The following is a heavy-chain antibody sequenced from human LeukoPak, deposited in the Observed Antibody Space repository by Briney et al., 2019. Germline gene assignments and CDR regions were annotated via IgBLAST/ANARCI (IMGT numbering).Heavy chain of an antibody. D-gene: IGHD1-26*01. Sequence: GASVKVSCKASGYTFTGYYMHWVRQAPGQGLEWMGWISAYNGNTNYAQKLQGRVTMTTDTSTSTAYMELRSLRSDDTAVYYCARAREVGARGYYYYMDVWGKGTTVTVTS. J-gene: IGHJ6*03. CDR2: ISAYNGNT. CDR3: ARAREVGARGYYYYMDV. V-gene: IGHV1-18*04. CDR1: GYTFTGYY.